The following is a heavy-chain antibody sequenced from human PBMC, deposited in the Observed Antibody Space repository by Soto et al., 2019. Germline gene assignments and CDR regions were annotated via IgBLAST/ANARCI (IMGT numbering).Heavy chain of an antibody. D-gene: IGHD1-7*01. CDR3: AREYEELTSNFDY. Sequence: GGSLRLSCAASGFTFTRYSMNWVRQAPGKGLEWVSSISSTTNYIYYADSMKGRFTVSRDNAKNSVYLEMNSLSAEDTAVYYCAREYEELTSNFDYWGKGTLVTVSS. CDR1: GFTFTRYS. CDR2: ISSTTNYI. J-gene: IGHJ4*02. V-gene: IGHV3-21*01.